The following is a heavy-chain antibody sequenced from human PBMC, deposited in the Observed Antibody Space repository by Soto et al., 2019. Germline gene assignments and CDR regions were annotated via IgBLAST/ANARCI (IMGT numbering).Heavy chain of an antibody. CDR2: ISYDGSNK. Sequence: GGSLRLSCAASGFTFSSYGMHWVRQAPGKGLEWVAVISYDGSNKYYADSVKGRFTISRDNSKNTLYLQMNSLRAEDTAVYYCAKSGSTTDTAMVYFDYWGQGTLGTVAS. J-gene: IGHJ4*02. CDR1: GFTFSSYG. V-gene: IGHV3-30*18. D-gene: IGHD5-18*01. CDR3: AKSGSTTDTAMVYFDY.